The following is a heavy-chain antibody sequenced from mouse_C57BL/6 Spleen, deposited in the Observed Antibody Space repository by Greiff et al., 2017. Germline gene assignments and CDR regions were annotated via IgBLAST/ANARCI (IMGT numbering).Heavy chain of an antibody. V-gene: IGHV1-80*01. Sequence: QVHVKQSGAELVKPGASVKISCKASGYAFSSYWMNWVKQRPGKGLEWIGQIYPGDGDTNYNGKFKGKATLTADKSSSTAYMQLSSLTSEDSAVYFCARFDGYSYFDYWGQGTTLTVSS. D-gene: IGHD2-3*01. J-gene: IGHJ2*01. CDR3: ARFDGYSYFDY. CDR1: GYAFSSYW. CDR2: IYPGDGDT.